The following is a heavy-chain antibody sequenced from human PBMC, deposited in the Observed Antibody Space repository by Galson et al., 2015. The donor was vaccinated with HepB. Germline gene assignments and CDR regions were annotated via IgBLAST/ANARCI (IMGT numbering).Heavy chain of an antibody. Sequence: SLRLSCAASGFSFTRYAMTWVRQAPGKGLEWVSSITSSGGNSYYTDSVKGRFTVSRDNSKNTLLLQLNSLRAEDQAMYFCAKDGIMVANNPYHFHYWGQGTLVTVSS. CDR2: ITSSGGNS. J-gene: IGHJ4*02. CDR3: AKDGIMVANNPYHFHY. V-gene: IGHV3-23*01. CDR1: GFSFTRYA. D-gene: IGHD1-14*01.